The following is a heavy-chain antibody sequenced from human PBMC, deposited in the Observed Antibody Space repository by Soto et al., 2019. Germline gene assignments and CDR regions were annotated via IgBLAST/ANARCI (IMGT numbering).Heavy chain of an antibody. D-gene: IGHD2-15*01. J-gene: IGHJ5*02. Sequence: VASVKVSCKASEYTFTSYAMHWVRQAPGQRLEWMGWINPDNGNTKSSQKFQDRVIITKDTSASTAYMDLSSLRSEDTAVYYCARGIATGQLDPWGQGTLVTVSS. CDR1: EYTFTSYA. CDR2: INPDNGNT. CDR3: ARGIATGQLDP. V-gene: IGHV1-3*01.